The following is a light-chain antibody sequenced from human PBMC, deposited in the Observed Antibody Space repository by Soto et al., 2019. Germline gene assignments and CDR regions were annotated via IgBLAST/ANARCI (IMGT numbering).Light chain of an antibody. CDR3: QQYHNYPRT. CDR2: DAS. CDR1: ESIRTW. Sequence: DIQMTQSPSTLSASIGDRVTITCRASESIRTWLAWYQRKPGKAPKFLIYDASSLESGVPSRFSGSGSGTEFTLTISNLQPDDFATYFCQQYHNYPRTFGQGTKVDIK. V-gene: IGKV1-5*01. J-gene: IGKJ1*01.